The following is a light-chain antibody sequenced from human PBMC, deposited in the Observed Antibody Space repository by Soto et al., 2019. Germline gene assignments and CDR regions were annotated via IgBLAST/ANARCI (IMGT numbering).Light chain of an antibody. CDR1: YDISSS. Sequence: DIQLTQSPSFLSASVEDRVTISCRASYDISSSLAWYQQEPGKPPNLLIYDSSTLQTGFPLRFTGSGSGRKFTLTISGLQVGDFATYCYQQLSHYPYTFGQGTKLEI. CDR3: QQLSHYPYT. J-gene: IGKJ2*01. CDR2: DSS. V-gene: IGKV1-9*01.